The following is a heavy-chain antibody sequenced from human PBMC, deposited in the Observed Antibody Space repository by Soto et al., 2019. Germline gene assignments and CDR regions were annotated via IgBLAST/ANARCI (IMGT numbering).Heavy chain of an antibody. Sequence: SETLSLTCTVSGGSTSSYYWSWIRQPPGKGLEWIGYIYYSGSTNYTPSLKSRVTISVDTSKNQFSLKLSSVTAADTAVYYCARDPLGYSSGWQYFDYWGQGTLVTVSS. J-gene: IGHJ4*02. CDR2: IYYSGST. V-gene: IGHV4-59*01. CDR3: ARDPLGYSSGWQYFDY. CDR1: GGSTSSYY. D-gene: IGHD6-19*01.